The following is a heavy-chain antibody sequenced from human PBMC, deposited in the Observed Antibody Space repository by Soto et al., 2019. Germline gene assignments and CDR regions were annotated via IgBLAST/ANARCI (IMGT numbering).Heavy chain of an antibody. CDR2: INPKSGGT. CDR1: GYRFTDYH. CDR3: ARGHSTDCSNGVCSYFYNHEMEL. J-gene: IGHJ6*02. D-gene: IGHD2-8*01. V-gene: IGHV1-2*04. Sequence: ASVKVSCKASGYRFTDYHIHCVRQAPGQGLEWLGRINPKSGGTSTAQKVQGWVTMTRDRSISTVYMELTRLRSDDTAVYFCARGHSTDCSNGVCSYFYNHEMELWGQGTTVTVS.